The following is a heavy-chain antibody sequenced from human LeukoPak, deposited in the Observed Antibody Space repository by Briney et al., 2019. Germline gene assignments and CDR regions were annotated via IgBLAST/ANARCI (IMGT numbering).Heavy chain of an antibody. CDR3: AKAIYYYDSSGYYQSDAFDI. CDR1: GFTFDDYA. CDR2: ISWNSGSI. J-gene: IGHJ3*02. V-gene: IGHV3-9*01. D-gene: IGHD3-22*01. Sequence: PGRSLRLSCAASGFTFDDYAMHWVRHAPGKGLEWVSGISWNSGSIGYADSVKGRFTISRDNAKNSLYQQMNSLRAEDTALYYCAKAIYYYDSSGYYQSDAFDIWGQGTMVTVSS.